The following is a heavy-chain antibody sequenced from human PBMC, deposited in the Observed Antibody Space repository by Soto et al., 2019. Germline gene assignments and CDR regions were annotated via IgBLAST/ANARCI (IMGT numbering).Heavy chain of an antibody. Sequence: EVPLVESGGGLVKPGGSLRLSCAASGFTFSSYSMNWVRQAPGKGLEWVSSISSSSSYIYYADSVKGRFTISRDNAKNSLYLQMNSLRAEDTAVYYCARDSGDCSSTSCYLRFDPWGQGTLVTVSS. CDR2: ISSSSSYI. CDR1: GFTFSSYS. V-gene: IGHV3-21*01. D-gene: IGHD2-2*01. CDR3: ARDSGDCSSTSCYLRFDP. J-gene: IGHJ5*02.